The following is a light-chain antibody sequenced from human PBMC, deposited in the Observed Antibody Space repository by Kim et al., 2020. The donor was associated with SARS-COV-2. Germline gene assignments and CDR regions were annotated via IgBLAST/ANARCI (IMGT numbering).Light chain of an antibody. V-gene: IGLV2-14*03. CDR2: DVN. J-gene: IGLJ3*02. CDR1: SSDVGGYNY. CDR3: SSYSSSSTWV. Sequence: GQSIAISCTGASSDVGGYNYVSWYQHHSGKAPKLMIYDVNKRPSGVSNRLSGSKSGNTASLTISGLQAEDEADYYCSSYSSSSTWVFGGGTQLTVL.